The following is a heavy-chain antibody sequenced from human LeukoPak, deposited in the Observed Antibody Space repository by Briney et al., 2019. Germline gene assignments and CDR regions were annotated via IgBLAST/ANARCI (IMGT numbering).Heavy chain of an antibody. D-gene: IGHD2-2*01. CDR3: AHAGYCSSTSCHYYFDD. CDR1: GFSLRSTGVG. V-gene: IGHV2-5*02. J-gene: IGHJ4*02. CDR2: IYWDDGK. Sequence: SGPTLENPTQTLTLTCTFSGFSLRSTGVGVGWIRQPPGKALERLAIIYWDDGKRYIPSLKSRLTITKDTSKNQVVLTMTTMDPVDTATYFFAHAGYCSSTSCHYYFDDWGQGTLVTVSS.